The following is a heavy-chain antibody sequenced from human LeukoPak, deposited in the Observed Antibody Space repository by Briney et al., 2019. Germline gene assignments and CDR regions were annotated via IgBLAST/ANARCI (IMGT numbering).Heavy chain of an antibody. CDR3: AKTIGISPMTTVTAFGH. Sequence: PGGSLRLSCAAFGFTFRGYAMSWVRQAPGKGLEWVSAISGSGDSTYYADSVKGRFTISRDNSKNTLYLQMNSLRAEDTAVYYCAKTIGISPMTTVTAFGHWGQGTLVTVSS. D-gene: IGHD4-17*01. CDR2: ISGSGDST. J-gene: IGHJ4*02. V-gene: IGHV3-23*01. CDR1: GFTFRGYA.